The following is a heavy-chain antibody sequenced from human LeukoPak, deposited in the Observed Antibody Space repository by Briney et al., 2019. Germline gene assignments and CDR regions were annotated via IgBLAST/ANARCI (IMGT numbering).Heavy chain of an antibody. CDR3: ARLDSAASNDY. J-gene: IGHJ4*02. D-gene: IGHD2-2*01. CDR2: SYRSGRT. V-gene: IGHV4-39*01. Sequence: SETLSLTCSVSGDSISSSSDSWGWIRQPPGKGLEWSGHSYRSGRTYYNPSLKSRVTISVDTSKNQFSLKLNSVTAADTAVYYCARLDSAASNDYWGRGTRVTVSS. CDR1: GDSISSSSDS.